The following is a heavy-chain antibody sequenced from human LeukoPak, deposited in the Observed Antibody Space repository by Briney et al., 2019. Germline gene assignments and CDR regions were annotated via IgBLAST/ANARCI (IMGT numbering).Heavy chain of an antibody. V-gene: IGHV3-30*18. J-gene: IGHJ4*02. Sequence: GRSLRLSCAASGFTFSSFGMHWVRQAPGKGLEWVAIISYDGSDIYYADSVKGRFTISRDNSKNTVHLQMSSLRTEDTAVYYCAKEEWLGKMNYFDHWGQGTLVTVSS. CDR1: GFTFSSFG. CDR3: AKEEWLGKMNYFDH. D-gene: IGHD6-19*01. CDR2: ISYDGSDI.